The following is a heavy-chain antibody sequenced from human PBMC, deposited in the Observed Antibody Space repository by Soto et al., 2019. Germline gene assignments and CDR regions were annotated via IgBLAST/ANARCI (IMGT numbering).Heavy chain of an antibody. CDR3: ARDKNGWEFLFDC. V-gene: IGHV3-11*05. D-gene: IGHD3-10*01. CDR2: ISSSGSYT. CDR1: GFTFSDHY. J-gene: IGHJ4*02. Sequence: QVQLVESGGGLVKPGGSLRLSCAASGFTFSDHYMSWIRQSPGKGLEWVSYISSSGSYTNYADSVKGRFTISRDNAKNSLYLKMNSLRARVAAVYYCARDKNGWEFLFDCWGQGTLVTVSS.